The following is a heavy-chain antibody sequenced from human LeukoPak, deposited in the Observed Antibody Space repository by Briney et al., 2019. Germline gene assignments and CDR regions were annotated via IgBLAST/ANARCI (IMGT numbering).Heavy chain of an antibody. V-gene: IGHV3-23*01. CDR3: AKDAGRSGWYNWFDP. CDR2: ISGSGGST. Sequence: PGGSLRLSCAASGFTFSSYAMSWVRQAPGKGLEWVSAISGSGGSTYYADSVKGRFTISRDNSKNTLYLQMNSLRAEDTAVCYCAKDAGRSGWYNWFDPWGQGTLVTVSS. CDR1: GFTFSSYA. J-gene: IGHJ5*02. D-gene: IGHD6-19*01.